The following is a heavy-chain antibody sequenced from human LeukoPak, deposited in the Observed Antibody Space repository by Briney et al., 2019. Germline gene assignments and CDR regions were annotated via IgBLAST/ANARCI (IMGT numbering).Heavy chain of an antibody. CDR1: GFTFSSYA. J-gene: IGHJ4*02. V-gene: IGHV3-30*04. D-gene: IGHD5-12*01. CDR2: IRFDGTNK. CDR3: ARESGYDSEFDY. Sequence: GGSLRLSCAASGFTFSSYAMHWVRQAPGKGLEWVAFIRFDGTNKYYAESVKGRFTISRDNSKNTLYLQMNSLRAEDTAVYYCARESGYDSEFDYWGQGTLVTVSS.